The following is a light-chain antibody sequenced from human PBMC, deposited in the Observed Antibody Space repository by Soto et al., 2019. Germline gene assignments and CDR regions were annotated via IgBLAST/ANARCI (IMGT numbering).Light chain of an antibody. Sequence: QPVLTQPASVSGSPGQSITISCTGTSSDVGGYNYVSWYQQHPGKAPKLMIYGVSNRPSGVSNRFSGSKSGNTASLTISGLQAEDEGDYYCSSYASSSSLRVFGGGTKVTVL. CDR1: SSDVGGYNY. CDR3: SSYASSSSLRV. V-gene: IGLV2-14*01. J-gene: IGLJ3*02. CDR2: GVS.